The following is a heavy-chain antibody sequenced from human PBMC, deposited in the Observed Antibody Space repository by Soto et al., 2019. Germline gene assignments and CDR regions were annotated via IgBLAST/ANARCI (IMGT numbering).Heavy chain of an antibody. Sequence: PGVSLRLSCAASGFTFSSYAMSWVRQAPGKGLEWVSAISGSGGSTYYADSVKGRFTISRDNSKNTLYLQMNSLRAEDTAVYYCAKDRLVVRDYDAFDIWGQGTMVTVSS. D-gene: IGHD2-15*01. CDR2: ISGSGGST. CDR1: GFTFSSYA. J-gene: IGHJ3*02. CDR3: AKDRLVVRDYDAFDI. V-gene: IGHV3-23*01.